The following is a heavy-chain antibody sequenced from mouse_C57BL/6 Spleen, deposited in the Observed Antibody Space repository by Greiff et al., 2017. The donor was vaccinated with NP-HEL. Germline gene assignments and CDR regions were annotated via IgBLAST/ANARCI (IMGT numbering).Heavy chain of an antibody. CDR2: IDPEDGET. Sequence: VQLKESGAELVKPGASVKLSCTASGFNIKDYYMHWVKQRTEQGLEWIGRIDPEDGETKYAPKFQGKATITADTSSNTAYLQLSSLTSEDTAVYYCARGYYGSSYLYYYAMDYWGQGTSVTVSS. CDR3: ARGYYGSSYLYYYAMDY. V-gene: IGHV14-2*01. J-gene: IGHJ4*01. CDR1: GFNIKDYY. D-gene: IGHD1-1*01.